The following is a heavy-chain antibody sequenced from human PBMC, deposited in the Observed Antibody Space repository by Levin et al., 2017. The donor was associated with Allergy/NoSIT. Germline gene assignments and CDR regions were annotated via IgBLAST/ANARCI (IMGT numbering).Heavy chain of an antibody. CDR3: TTGPSTYYYDSSGLDAFDI. Sequence: GGSLRLSCAASGFTFSNAWMSWVRQAPGKGLEWVGRIKSKTDGGTTDYAAPVKGRFTISRDDSKNTLYLQMNSLKTEDTAVYYCTTGPSTYYYDSSGLDAFDIWGQGTMVTVSS. CDR1: GFTFSNAW. V-gene: IGHV3-15*01. CDR2: IKSKTDGGTT. J-gene: IGHJ3*02. D-gene: IGHD3-22*01.